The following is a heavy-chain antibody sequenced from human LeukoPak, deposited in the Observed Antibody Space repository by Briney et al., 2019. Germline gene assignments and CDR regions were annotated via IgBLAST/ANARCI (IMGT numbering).Heavy chain of an antibody. CDR1: GFTFDDYG. CDR2: INWNGGST. Sequence: PGGSLRLSCAASGFTFDDYGMSWVRQAPGKVLEWVSGINWNGGSTGYADSVKGRFTISRDNAKNSLYLQMNSLRAEDTALYYCARGGYYYDSSGCLDYWGQGTLVTVSS. V-gene: IGHV3-20*04. D-gene: IGHD3-22*01. CDR3: ARGGYYYDSSGCLDY. J-gene: IGHJ4*02.